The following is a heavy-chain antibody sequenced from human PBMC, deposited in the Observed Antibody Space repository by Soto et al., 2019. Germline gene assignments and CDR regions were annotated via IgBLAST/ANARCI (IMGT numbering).Heavy chain of an antibody. CDR1: GVSVSSYY. V-gene: IGHV4-59*02. D-gene: IGHD1-7*01. J-gene: IGHJ5*02. CDR3: ARTPETRDWLDP. CDR2: IYYIGAY. Sequence: PSETLSLTCSVSGVSVSSYYWSWVRQPPGKGLEWIGYIYYIGAYNYNPSLKSRVTISVDTSKNQFSLKLTSVTAADTAVYYCARTPETRDWLDPWGQGTLVTVSS.